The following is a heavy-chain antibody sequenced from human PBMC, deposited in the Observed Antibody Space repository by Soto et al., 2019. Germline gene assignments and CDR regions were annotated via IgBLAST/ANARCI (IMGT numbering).Heavy chain of an antibody. V-gene: IGHV4-30-4*01. CDR2: IYYSGST. D-gene: IGHD3-10*01. CDR1: GGSISSGDYY. J-gene: IGHJ6*02. CDR3: ARDRSITMVRGVTCYGMDV. Sequence: QVQLQESGPGLVKPSQTLSLTCTVSGGSISSGDYYWSWIRQPPGKGLEWIGYIYYSGSTYYNPSLKSRVTVSVDTSKTQFSLKLSSVTAADTALYYCARDRSITMVRGVTCYGMDVWGQGTTVTVSS.